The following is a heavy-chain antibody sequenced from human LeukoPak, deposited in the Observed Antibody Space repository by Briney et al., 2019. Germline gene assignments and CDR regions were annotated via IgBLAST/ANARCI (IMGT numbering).Heavy chain of an antibody. V-gene: IGHV3-23*01. CDR3: AKVPRYNWNSYYYYMDV. J-gene: IGHJ6*03. CDR2: ISGSGGST. D-gene: IGHD1-20*01. Sequence: GGSLRLSCAASGFTFSSYAMSWVRQAPGKGLEWVSAISGSGGSTYYADSVKGRFTISRDNSKNTLYLQMNSLRAEDTAVYYCAKVPRYNWNSYYYYMDVWGKGTTVTVSS. CDR1: GFTFSSYA.